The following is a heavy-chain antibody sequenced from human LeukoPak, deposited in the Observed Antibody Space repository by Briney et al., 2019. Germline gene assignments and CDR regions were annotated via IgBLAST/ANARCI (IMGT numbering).Heavy chain of an antibody. D-gene: IGHD3-22*01. Sequence: GSLRLSCAASGFTVSSNYMSWVRQAPGKGLEWIGSIYYSGSTYYNPSLKSRVTISVDTSKNQFSLKLSSVTAADTAVYYCARVVEKTYYDSSGYFDYWGQGTLVTVSA. J-gene: IGHJ4*02. CDR2: IYYSGST. V-gene: IGHV4-39*07. CDR3: ARVVEKTYYDSSGYFDY. CDR1: GFTVSSNY.